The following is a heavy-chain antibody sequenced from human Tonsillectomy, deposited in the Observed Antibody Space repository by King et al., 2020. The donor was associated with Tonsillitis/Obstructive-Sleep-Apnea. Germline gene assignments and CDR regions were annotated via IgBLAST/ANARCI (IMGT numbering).Heavy chain of an antibody. J-gene: IGHJ3*02. CDR2: ISYDGTNK. D-gene: IGHD3-22*01. CDR3: AREGIYDSSGYAVAFDI. Sequence: VQLVQSGGGVVQPGRSLRLSCAASGFSFSSYAIHWVRQAPGEGLEWVAIISYDGTNKYYADSVKGRFTISRDNSENTLDLQMNSLRAEDTAVYYCAREGIYDSSGYAVAFDIWGQGTMVTVSS. CDR1: GFSFSSYA. V-gene: IGHV3-30*04.